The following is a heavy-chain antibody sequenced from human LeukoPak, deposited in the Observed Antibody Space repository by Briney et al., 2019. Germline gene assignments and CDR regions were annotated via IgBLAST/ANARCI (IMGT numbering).Heavy chain of an antibody. J-gene: IGHJ4*02. CDR1: AFTFSTYW. CDR3: GRGGYSGYDRGEGDY. V-gene: IGHV3-74*01. CDR2: IKSDGSST. D-gene: IGHD5-12*01. Sequence: GGSLMLSCAASAFTFSTYWMHWFRQAPGKGLVWVSRIKSDGSSTSCADSVEGRFTISRDNAKNTLYLQMNSLRAEDTAVYYCGRGGYSGYDRGEGDYWGQGTLVTVSS.